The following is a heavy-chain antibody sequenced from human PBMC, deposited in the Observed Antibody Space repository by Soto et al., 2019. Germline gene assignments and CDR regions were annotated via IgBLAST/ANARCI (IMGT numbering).Heavy chain of an antibody. Sequence: QVQLQESGPGLVKPSQTLSLTCTVSGGSISSGGYYWSWIRQHPGKGLEWIGYIYYSGSTYYNPSLKSRVTISVDTSKNQFSLKLSSVTAADTAVYYCARIPGYCSSTSCYKGGRVGYYYGMDVWGQGTTVTVSS. D-gene: IGHD2-2*02. V-gene: IGHV4-31*03. J-gene: IGHJ6*02. CDR3: ARIPGYCSSTSCYKGGRVGYYYGMDV. CDR1: GGSISSGGYY. CDR2: IYYSGST.